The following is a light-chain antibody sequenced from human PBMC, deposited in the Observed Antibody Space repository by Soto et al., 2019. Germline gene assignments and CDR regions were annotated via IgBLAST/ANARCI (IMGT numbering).Light chain of an antibody. CDR1: SSDVGRYNR. CDR2: EVS. CDR3: SSYTSSSTLL. V-gene: IGLV2-18*02. J-gene: IGLJ2*01. Sequence: QSALTQPPSVSGSPGQSVTISCTGTSSDVGRYNRVSWYQQPPGTAPKLMIYEVSNRPSGVPDRFSGSKSGNTASLTISGLQAEDAADYYCSSYTSSSTLLFGGGTKLTVL.